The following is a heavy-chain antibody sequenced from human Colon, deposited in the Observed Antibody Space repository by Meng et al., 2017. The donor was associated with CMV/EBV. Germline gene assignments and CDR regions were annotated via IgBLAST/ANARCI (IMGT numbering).Heavy chain of an antibody. V-gene: IGHV1-2*02. Sequence: ASVKVSCKASGYIFNGYYLNWVRQAPGEGLELMGWINPDSGRANYTQMFQGRVAMTRDKSINTAYMELNRLTSDDTAVYYCAIRHYYDSSGYSRGAFDVWGQGTMVTASS. J-gene: IGHJ3*01. CDR2: INPDSGRA. D-gene: IGHD3-22*01. CDR1: GYIFNGYY. CDR3: AIRHYYDSSGYSRGAFDV.